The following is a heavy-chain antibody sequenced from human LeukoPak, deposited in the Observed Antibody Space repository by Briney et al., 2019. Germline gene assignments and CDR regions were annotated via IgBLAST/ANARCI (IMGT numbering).Heavy chain of an antibody. V-gene: IGHV3-9*01. D-gene: IGHD3-9*01. CDR2: ISWNSGSI. Sequence: GGSLRLSCAASGFTFDDYAMHWVRQAPGKGLEWVSGISWNSGSIGYADSMRGRFTISRDNAKNTLYLQMNTLRVEDTAVYYCTRDLMDYDVSTGLHHYYMDVWGQGTTVTVSS. J-gene: IGHJ6*02. CDR3: TRDLMDYDVSTGLHHYYMDV. CDR1: GFTFDDYA.